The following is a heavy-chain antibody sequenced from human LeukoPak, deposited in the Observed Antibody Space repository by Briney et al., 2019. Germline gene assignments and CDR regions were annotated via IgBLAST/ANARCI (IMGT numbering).Heavy chain of an antibody. D-gene: IGHD3-16*01. J-gene: IGHJ4*02. CDR1: GGSFSGYY. CDR2: INHSGST. Sequence: SETLSLTCAVYGGSFSGYYWSWIRQPPGKGLEWIGEINHSGSTNYNPSLKSRVAISVDTSKNQFSLKLSSVTAADTAVYYCARGLRRRSFGDYWGQGTLVTVSS. V-gene: IGHV4-34*01. CDR3: ARGLRRRSFGDY.